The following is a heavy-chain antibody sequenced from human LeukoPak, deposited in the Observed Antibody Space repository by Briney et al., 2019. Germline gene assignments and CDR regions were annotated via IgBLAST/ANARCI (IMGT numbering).Heavy chain of an antibody. CDR1: GFTFGDYA. CDR2: IRSKAHGGTT. CDR3: TRAGRYCSGGSCYSFY. J-gene: IGHJ4*02. D-gene: IGHD2-15*01. Sequence: PGRSLRLSCTASGFTFGDYAMSWFRQAPEEGLEWVGFIRSKAHGGTTEYAASVKGRFTISRDDSKSIAYLQMDSLKTEDTAVYYCTRAGRYCSGGSCYSFYWGQGTLFTVSS. V-gene: IGHV3-49*03.